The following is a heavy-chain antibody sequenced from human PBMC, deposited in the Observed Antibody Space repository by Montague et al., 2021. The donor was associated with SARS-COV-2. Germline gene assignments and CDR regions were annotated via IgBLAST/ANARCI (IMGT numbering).Heavy chain of an antibody. D-gene: IGHD3-10*01. V-gene: IGHV4-39*01. CDR3: ARPLVRGVPKAFDI. Sequence: SETLSLTCTVSGGSITRNYYWGWIRQPPGKGLEWVGNIYYSGTTFINPSLESRVTISADASKNKFSLHLTSVTAADTAVYYCARPLVRGVPKAFDIWGQGALVIVSS. J-gene: IGHJ3*02. CDR1: GGSITRNYY. CDR2: IYYSGTT.